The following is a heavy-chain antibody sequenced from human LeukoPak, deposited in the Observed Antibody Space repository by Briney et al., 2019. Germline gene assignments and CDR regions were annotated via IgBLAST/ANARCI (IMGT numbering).Heavy chain of an antibody. D-gene: IGHD2-21*02. CDR3: ARGARVTAGYYYYYMDV. J-gene: IGHJ6*03. V-gene: IGHV3-48*03. CDR1: GFTFSNYE. CDR2: ISRGGRTV. Sequence: GGSLRLSCAASGFTFSNYEMNWVRQAPGKGLDWVAYISRGGRTVDYADSVKGRFTISRDSAKNSLYLQMNSLRAEDTAVYYCARGARVTAGYYYYYMDVWGKGTTVTVSS.